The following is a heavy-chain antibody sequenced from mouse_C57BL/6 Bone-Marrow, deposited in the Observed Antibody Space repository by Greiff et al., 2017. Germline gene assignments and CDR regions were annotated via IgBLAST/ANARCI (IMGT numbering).Heavy chain of an antibody. J-gene: IGHJ1*03. V-gene: IGHV1-36*01. Sequence: EVKLVESGPVLVKPGPSVKISCKASGFTFNDYYMHWVKQSHGKSLEWIGLVYPYNGGTSDNQKFKGKATLNVDTTSSTAYMELNSLTSEDSAVYYCARGLRRRDWYFDVWGTGTTVTVSS. CDR1: GFTFNDYY. CDR2: VYPYNGGT. D-gene: IGHD2-4*01. CDR3: ARGLRRRDWYFDV.